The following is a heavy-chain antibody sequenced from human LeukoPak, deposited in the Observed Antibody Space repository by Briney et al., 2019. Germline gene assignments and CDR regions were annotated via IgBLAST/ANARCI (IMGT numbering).Heavy chain of an antibody. J-gene: IGHJ6*02. V-gene: IGHV3-64D*06. D-gene: IGHD3-9*01. Sequence: GGSLRLSCSASGFTFSSYAMHWVRQAPGKGLEYVSAISSNGGSTYYADSVKGRFTISRDNSKDTLYLQMSSLRAEDTAVYYCVKGMEDYDILTGVLDVWGQGTTVTVSS. CDR3: VKGMEDYDILTGVLDV. CDR1: GFTFSSYA. CDR2: ISSNGGST.